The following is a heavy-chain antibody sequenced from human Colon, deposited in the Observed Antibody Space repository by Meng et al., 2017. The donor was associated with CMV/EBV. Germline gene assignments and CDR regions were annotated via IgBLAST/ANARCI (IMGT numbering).Heavy chain of an antibody. CDR1: GGSFSAYY. D-gene: IGHD3-22*01. CDR3: ATNTICGVITVDV. J-gene: IGHJ6*02. Sequence: SETLSLTCTVAGGSFSAYYWNWIRHSPGKGLEWIGAVNHSGSTILNPSLRSRVTISVDTSKNQFSLSLRSVTAADTAVYYCATNTICGVITVDVWGQGTPVTISS. CDR2: VNHSGST. V-gene: IGHV4-34*01.